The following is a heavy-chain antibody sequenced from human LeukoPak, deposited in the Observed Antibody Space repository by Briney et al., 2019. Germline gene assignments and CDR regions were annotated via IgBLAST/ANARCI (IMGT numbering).Heavy chain of an antibody. CDR3: ARDPQYYYGSGKFDP. CDR2: IYHSGST. Sequence: PSETLSLTCTVSGGSISSYYWSWIRQPPGKGLEWIGSIYHSGSTYYNPSLKSRVTISVDTSKNQFSLKLSSVTAADTAVYYCARDPQYYYGSGKFDPWGQGTLVTVSS. V-gene: IGHV4-38-2*02. D-gene: IGHD3-10*01. J-gene: IGHJ5*02. CDR1: GGSISSYY.